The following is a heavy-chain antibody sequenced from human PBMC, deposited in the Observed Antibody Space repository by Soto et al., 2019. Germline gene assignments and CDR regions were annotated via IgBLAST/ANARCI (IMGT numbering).Heavy chain of an antibody. Sequence: QVQLVQSGAEVKKPGASVKVSCKASGYXXXXYXXXWVRQAPGQGLEWMGIINPTSGSTNYAQKFQGRVTLTYDTSTTTVXMELSGLRSEDTAVLYCARDLAAGDHWGQGTLVTVSS. J-gene: IGHJ4*02. D-gene: IGHD6-13*01. CDR2: INPTSGST. CDR1: GYXXXXYX. CDR3: ARDLAAGDH. V-gene: IGHV1-46*01.